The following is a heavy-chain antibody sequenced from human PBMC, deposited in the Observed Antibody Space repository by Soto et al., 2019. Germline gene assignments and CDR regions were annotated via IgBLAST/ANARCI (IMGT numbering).Heavy chain of an antibody. V-gene: IGHV4-59*12. D-gene: IGHD3-16*01. Sequence: SETLSLTCTVSGGSISSYYWSWIRQPPGKGLEWIGYIYYSGSTYYNPSLKSRVTISVDTSKNQFSLKLSSVTAADTAVYYCARRITFGDLRWFDPWGQGTLVTAPQ. CDR2: IYYSGST. CDR3: ARRITFGDLRWFDP. J-gene: IGHJ5*02. CDR1: GGSISSYY.